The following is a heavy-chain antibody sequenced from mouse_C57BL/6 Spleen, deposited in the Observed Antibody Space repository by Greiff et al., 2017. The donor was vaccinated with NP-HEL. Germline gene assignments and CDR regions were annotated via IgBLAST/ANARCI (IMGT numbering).Heavy chain of an antibody. CDR2: IDPETGGT. CDR1: GYTFTDYE. CDR3: TRRSYYARAY. D-gene: IGHD2-1*01. V-gene: IGHV1-15*01. J-gene: IGHJ3*01. Sequence: QVQLQQSGAELVRPGASVTLSCKASGYTFTDYEMHWVKQTPVHGLEWIGAIDPETGGTAYNQKFKGKAILTADKSSSTAYMELRSLTSEDSAVYYCTRRSYYARAYWGQGTLVTVSA.